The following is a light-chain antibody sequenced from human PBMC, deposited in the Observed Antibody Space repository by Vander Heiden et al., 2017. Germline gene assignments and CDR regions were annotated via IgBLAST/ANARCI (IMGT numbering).Light chain of an antibody. V-gene: IGKV1-39*01. J-gene: IGKJ2*01. CDR2: AAS. Sequence: DILMTQSPPSLSASLGDRVTITCRASERIDHYLNWYRQKPGKGPELLIYAASNLQSWVPSRFSGSGSGTDFTFTIASLRPEDFATYYCQQSYGAPYNFGQGTKLE. CDR3: QQSYGAPYN. CDR1: ERIDHY.